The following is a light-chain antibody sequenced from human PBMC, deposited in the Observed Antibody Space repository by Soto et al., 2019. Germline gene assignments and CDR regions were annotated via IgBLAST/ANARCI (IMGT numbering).Light chain of an antibody. CDR1: SSDIGSYNR. Sequence: QSFLTQPASVSGSAGRSITISCAGTSSDIGSYNRVSWYQQPPGTAPKLIIYEVNNRPSGVPDRFSGSKSGNTASLTISGLQAEDEADYYCNSFTTSSTYVFGTGTKVTVL. V-gene: IGLV2-18*02. CDR2: EVN. J-gene: IGLJ1*01. CDR3: NSFTTSSTYV.